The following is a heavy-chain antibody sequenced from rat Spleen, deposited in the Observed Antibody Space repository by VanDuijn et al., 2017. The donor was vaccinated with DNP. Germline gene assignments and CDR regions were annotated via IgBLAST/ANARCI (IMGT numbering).Heavy chain of an antibody. CDR2: ISFDGSST. D-gene: IGHD1-1*01. Sequence: EVQLVESGGGLVQPGRSLKLSCAASGFTFSDYNMAWVRQAPKKGLEWVTTISFDGSSTHYRDSVKGRFTISRDNAESTLYLQMSKLRSEDTAIYYCVRANSGDPFDYWGQGVMVTVSS. CDR3: VRANSGDPFDY. J-gene: IGHJ2*01. CDR1: GFTFSDYN. V-gene: IGHV5-7*01.